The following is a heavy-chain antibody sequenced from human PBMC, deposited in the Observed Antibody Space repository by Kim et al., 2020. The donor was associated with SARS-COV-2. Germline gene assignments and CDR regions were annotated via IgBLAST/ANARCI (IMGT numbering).Heavy chain of an antibody. CDR2: IYYSGST. V-gene: IGHV4-39*01. Sequence: SETLSLTCTVSGGSISSSSYYWGWIRQPPGMGLEWIGSIYYSGSTYYNPSLKSRVTISVDTSKNQFSLKLSSVTAADTAVYYCARLQPRTSVYFDYWGQGTLVTVSS. CDR1: GGSISSSSYY. J-gene: IGHJ4*02. D-gene: IGHD1-1*01. CDR3: ARLQPRTSVYFDY.